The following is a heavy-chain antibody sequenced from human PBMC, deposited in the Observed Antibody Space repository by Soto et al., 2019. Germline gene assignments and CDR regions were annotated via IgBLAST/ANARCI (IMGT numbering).Heavy chain of an antibody. Sequence: GESLKISWKGYGYSFTTYWIGWVRQTPGKGLEGMGIIYPGYSDTRYSPSFQGQVTMSADNSINTAYMKWSSLKASDTAIYYCTRQLYCSSSSCYRAIDYWGQGTLVTVSS. V-gene: IGHV5-51*01. CDR2: IYPGYSDT. CDR1: GYSFTTYW. D-gene: IGHD2-2*01. CDR3: TRQLYCSSSSCYRAIDY. J-gene: IGHJ4*02.